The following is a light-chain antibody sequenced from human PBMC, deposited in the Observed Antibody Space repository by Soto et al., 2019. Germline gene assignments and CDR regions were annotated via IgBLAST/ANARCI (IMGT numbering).Light chain of an antibody. V-gene: IGKV1-33*01. CDR2: DAS. J-gene: IGKJ5*01. CDR1: QDINKN. CDR3: QQYESLRLT. Sequence: IDMTQAPSSLCAALGDRVTITCQASQDINKNLIWYRQKPGKAPKLLIYDASDLETGVPSRFSGSGSGIGFTFTISSLQPEDFETYYCQQYESLRLTLGQGTRLEIK.